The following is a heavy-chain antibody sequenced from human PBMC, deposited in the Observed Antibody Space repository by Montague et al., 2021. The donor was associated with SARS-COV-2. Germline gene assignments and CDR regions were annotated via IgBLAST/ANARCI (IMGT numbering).Heavy chain of an antibody. CDR2: VYTSGST. J-gene: IGHJ4*02. CDR3: ARSSGGSYPGLFDS. Sequence: TLSPTCTVSGGSVATGEYFWNWIRPPAGKGLEWIGRVYTSGSTTYIPSLNSRLTISLDTTKNRISLNLSPVTATDTAVYYCARSSGGSYPGLFDSWGQGTLVTVSS. V-gene: IGHV4-61*02. CDR1: GGSVATGEYF. D-gene: IGHD1-26*01.